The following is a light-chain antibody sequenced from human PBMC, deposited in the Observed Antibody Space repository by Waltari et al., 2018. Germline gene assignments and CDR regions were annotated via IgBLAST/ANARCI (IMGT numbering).Light chain of an antibody. J-gene: IGKJ1*01. CDR3: QKYDFLPAT. Sequence: EIVLTQSPGTLSLSPGERATLSCRASQGVGKYLAWYQQRPGQAPRLLLYPASIRATGIPDRFSGSGSGTDFSLTIGRLEPEDFAVYYCQKYDFLPATFGQGTTVEIK. CDR1: QGVGKY. V-gene: IGKV3-20*01. CDR2: PAS.